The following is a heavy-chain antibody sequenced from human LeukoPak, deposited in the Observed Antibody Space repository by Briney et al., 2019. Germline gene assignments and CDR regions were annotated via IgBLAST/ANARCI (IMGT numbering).Heavy chain of an antibody. D-gene: IGHD2-21*02. CDR3: ASSARLKYYFDY. CDR1: GGSVSGYY. J-gene: IGHJ4*02. Sequence: PSETLSLTCAAYGGSVSGYYWSSIRQPPPQRLDWIGEINHSGSTNYNPSLRSRVTISVDTSKNQFSLKLSSVTAADTAVYYCASSARLKYYFDYWGQGTLVTVSS. CDR2: INHSGST. V-gene: IGHV4-34*01.